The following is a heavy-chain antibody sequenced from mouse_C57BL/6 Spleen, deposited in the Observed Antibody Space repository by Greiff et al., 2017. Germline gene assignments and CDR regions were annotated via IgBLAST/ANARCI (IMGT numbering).Heavy chain of an antibody. CDR2: INYDGSST. Sequence: EVQLVESEGGLVQPGSSMKLSCTASGFTFSDYYMAWVRQVPEKGLEWVANINYDGSSTYYLDSLKSRFIISRDNAKNILYLQMSSLKSEDTATYYCAVYDGYYEYWYFDVWGTGTTVTVSS. J-gene: IGHJ1*03. CDR1: GFTFSDYY. V-gene: IGHV5-16*01. D-gene: IGHD2-3*01. CDR3: AVYDGYYEYWYFDV.